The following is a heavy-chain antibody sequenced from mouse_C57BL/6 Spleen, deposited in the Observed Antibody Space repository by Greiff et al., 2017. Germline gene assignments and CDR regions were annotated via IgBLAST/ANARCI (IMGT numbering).Heavy chain of an antibody. CDR1: GSTFTSYW. V-gene: IGHV1-69*01. CDR2: IDPSDSYT. D-gene: IGHD1-1*01. J-gene: IGHJ3*01. Sequence: QVQLQQPGAELVMPGASVKLSCKASGSTFTSYWMHWVKQRPGQGLEWIGEIDPSDSYTNYNQKFKGKSTLTVDKSSSTAYMQLSSLTSEDSAVYYCASPLDYGSSHVGFAYWGQGTLVTVSA. CDR3: ASPLDYGSSHVGFAY.